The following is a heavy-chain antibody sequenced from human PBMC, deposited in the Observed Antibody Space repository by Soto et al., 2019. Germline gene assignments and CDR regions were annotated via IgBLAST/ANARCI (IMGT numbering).Heavy chain of an antibody. CDR2: TSYDGSNK. Sequence: QVQLVESEGGVVQPGRSLRLSCAASGFTFSSYGMHWVRQAPGKGLEWVAVTSYDGSNKYYADSVKGRFTISRDNSKNTLYLQMNSLRAEDTAVYYCATRGFTGQFDDWGQGTRVTVSS. CDR3: ATRGFTGQFDD. J-gene: IGHJ4*02. D-gene: IGHD3-16*01. V-gene: IGHV3-30*03. CDR1: GFTFSSYG.